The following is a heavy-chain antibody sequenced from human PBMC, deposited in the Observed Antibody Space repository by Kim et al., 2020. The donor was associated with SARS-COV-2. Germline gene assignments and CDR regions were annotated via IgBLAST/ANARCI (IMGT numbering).Heavy chain of an antibody. CDR3: ASGASGYYSWFDP. Sequence: YAQGFTGRFVFSLDTSVSTAYLQISSLKAEDTAVYYCASGASGYYSWFDPWGQGTLVTVSS. J-gene: IGHJ5*02. D-gene: IGHD3-22*01. V-gene: IGHV7-4-1*02.